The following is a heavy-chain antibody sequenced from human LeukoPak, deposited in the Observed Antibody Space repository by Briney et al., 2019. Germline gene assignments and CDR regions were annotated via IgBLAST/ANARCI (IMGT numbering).Heavy chain of an antibody. CDR1: GGSFSGYY. V-gene: IGHV4-34*01. CDR2: INHSGST. D-gene: IGHD6-13*01. CDR3: ARRYSSSWCFDY. Sequence: SETLSLTCAVYGGSFSGYYWSWIRQPPGKGLEWIGEINHSGSTNYNPSLKSRVTISVDTSKNQFSLKLSSVTAADTAVYYCARRYSSSWCFDYWGQGTLVTVSS. J-gene: IGHJ4*02.